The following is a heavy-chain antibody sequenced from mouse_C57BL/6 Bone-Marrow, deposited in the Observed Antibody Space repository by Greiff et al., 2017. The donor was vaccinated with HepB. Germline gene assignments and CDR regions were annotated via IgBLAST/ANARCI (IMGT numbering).Heavy chain of an antibody. CDR1: GFTFSDYY. D-gene: IGHD3-3*01. J-gene: IGHJ4*01. Sequence: EVNVVESGGGLVQPGGSLKLSCAASGFTFSDYYMYWVRQTPEKRLEWVAYISNGGGSTYYPDTVKGRFTISRDNAKNTLYLQMSRLKSEDTAMYYCARGGLGLAMDYWGQGTSVTVSS. V-gene: IGHV5-12*01. CDR2: ISNGGGST. CDR3: ARGGLGLAMDY.